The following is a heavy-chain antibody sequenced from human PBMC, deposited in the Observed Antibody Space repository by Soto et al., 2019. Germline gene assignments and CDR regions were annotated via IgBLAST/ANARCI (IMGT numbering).Heavy chain of an antibody. CDR3: ARVAAADYYYYYGMDV. V-gene: IGHV3-74*01. J-gene: IGHJ6*02. D-gene: IGHD6-13*01. CDR2: INSDGSST. Sequence: VGSLRLSCAASGFTFSSYWMHWVRQAPGKGLVWVSRINSDGSSTSYADSVKGRFTISRDNAKNTLYLQMNSLRAEDTAVYYCARVAAADYYYYYGMDVWGQGTTVTVSS. CDR1: GFTFSSYW.